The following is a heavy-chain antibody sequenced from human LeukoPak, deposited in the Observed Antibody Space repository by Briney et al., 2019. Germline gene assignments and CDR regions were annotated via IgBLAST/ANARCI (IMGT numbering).Heavy chain of an antibody. Sequence: GASVKVSCKASGYTFTGYYMHWVRQAPGQGLEWMGWINPNSGGTNYAQKFQGRVTMTRDTSISTAYMELSRLRSDDTAVYYCARAYYYDSSGPPSDYWGQGTLVTVSS. CDR3: ARAYYYDSSGPPSDY. CDR2: INPNSGGT. V-gene: IGHV1-2*02. CDR1: GYTFTGYY. D-gene: IGHD3-22*01. J-gene: IGHJ4*02.